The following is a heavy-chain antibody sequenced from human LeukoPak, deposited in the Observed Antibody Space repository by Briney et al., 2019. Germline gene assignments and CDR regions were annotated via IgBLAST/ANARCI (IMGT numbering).Heavy chain of an antibody. CDR3: ARGFNYYDSSGYLEDY. J-gene: IGHJ4*02. Sequence: GASVKVSCKASGYTFTSYGISWVRQAPGQGLEWMGWISAYNGNTNYAQKLQGRVTMTTDTSTSTAYMELRSLRSDDTAVYYCARGFNYYDSSGYLEDYWGQGTLVTVSS. CDR1: GYTFTSYG. D-gene: IGHD3-22*01. CDR2: ISAYNGNT. V-gene: IGHV1-18*01.